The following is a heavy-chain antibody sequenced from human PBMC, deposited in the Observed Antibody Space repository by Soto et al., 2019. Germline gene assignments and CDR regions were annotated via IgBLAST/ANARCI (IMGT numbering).Heavy chain of an antibody. CDR2: INAGNGNT. J-gene: IGHJ4*02. Sequence: ASVKVSCKDPGYTFTSYSMHWVRQAPGQRLEGMGWINAGNGNTKYSQKFQGRVTITRDTSASTAYMELSSLRSEDTAVYYCAGTYDYVWGGYPLPIPVWGQGTLVTVSS. V-gene: IGHV1-3*01. CDR3: AGTYDYVWGGYPLPIPV. CDR1: GYTFTSYS. D-gene: IGHD3-16*02.